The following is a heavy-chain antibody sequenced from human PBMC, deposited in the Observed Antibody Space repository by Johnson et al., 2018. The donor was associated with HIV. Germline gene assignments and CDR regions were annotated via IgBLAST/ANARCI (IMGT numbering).Heavy chain of an antibody. CDR1: GFSFSSYG. CDR3: ARGTGGWPLFDI. V-gene: IGHV3-23*04. Sequence: VQLVESGGGVVQPGGSLRLSCAATGFSFSSYGMHWVRQAPGKPLEWVSAISGSGGSTYYADSVKGRFTISRDNSKNTLYLQMNSLRAEDMAVYYCARGTGGWPLFDIWGQGTMVTVSS. J-gene: IGHJ3*02. D-gene: IGHD6-19*01. CDR2: ISGSGGST.